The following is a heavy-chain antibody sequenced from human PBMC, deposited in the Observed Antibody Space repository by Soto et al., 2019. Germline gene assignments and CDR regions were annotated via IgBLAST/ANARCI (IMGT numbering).Heavy chain of an antibody. J-gene: IGHJ6*02. CDR2: INTSGGST. CDR1: GYTFTSYY. V-gene: IGHV1-46*01. CDR3: ARVVVRGVISTAYYYYYGMDV. Sequence: ASVKVSCKASGYTFTSYYMHWVRQAPGQGLEWMGIINTSGGSTSYAQKFQGRVTMTRDTSTITVYMELSSLRSEDTAVYYCARVVVRGVISTAYYYYYGMDVWGQGTTVTVSS. D-gene: IGHD3-10*01.